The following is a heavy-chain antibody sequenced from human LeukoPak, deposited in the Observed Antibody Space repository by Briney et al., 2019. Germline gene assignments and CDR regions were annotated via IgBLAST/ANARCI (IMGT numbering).Heavy chain of an antibody. CDR3: ARLYSGSYYGLYYYMDV. CDR1: GGPFSGYY. D-gene: IGHD1-26*01. V-gene: IGHV4-34*01. Sequence: PSETLSLTCAVYGGPFSGYYWSWIRQPPGKGLEWIGEINHSGSTNYNPSLKSRVTISVDTSKNQFSLKLSSVTAADTAVYYCARLYSGSYYGLYYYMDVWGKGTTVTISS. CDR2: INHSGST. J-gene: IGHJ6*03.